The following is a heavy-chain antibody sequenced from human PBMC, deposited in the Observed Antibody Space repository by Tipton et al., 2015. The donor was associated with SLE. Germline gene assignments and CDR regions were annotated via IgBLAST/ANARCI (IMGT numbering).Heavy chain of an antibody. V-gene: IGHV4-4*07. D-gene: IGHD6-13*01. Sequence: TLSLTCTVSGGSLSSYYWSWIRQPAGKGLEWIGRIYTSGSTNYNPSLKSRVTMSVDTSKNQFSLKLSSVTAADTAVYYCARLVAAADEAFDIWGQGTMVTVSS. J-gene: IGHJ3*02. CDR2: IYTSGST. CDR3: ARLVAAADEAFDI. CDR1: GGSLSSYY.